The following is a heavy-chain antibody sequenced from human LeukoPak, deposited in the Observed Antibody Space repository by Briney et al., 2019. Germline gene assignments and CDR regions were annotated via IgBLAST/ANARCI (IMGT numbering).Heavy chain of an antibody. CDR3: ARGGWLCFDY. J-gene: IGHJ4*02. V-gene: IGHV4-59*01. CDR2: IYYSGST. CDR1: GGSISSYY. Sequence: SETLSLTCTVSGGSISSYYWSWIRQPPGKGLEWFGYIYYSGSTNYNPSLKSRVTISVDTSKNQFSLKLSSVTAADTAVYYCARGGWLCFDYWGQGTLVTVSS. D-gene: IGHD5-12*01.